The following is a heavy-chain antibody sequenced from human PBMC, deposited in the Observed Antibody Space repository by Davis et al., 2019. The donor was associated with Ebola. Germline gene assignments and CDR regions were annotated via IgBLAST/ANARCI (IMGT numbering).Heavy chain of an antibody. J-gene: IGHJ5*02. CDR3: ARYHSPLPDIVVVSAAIQGWFDP. CDR2: IYYSGST. CDR1: GGSISSYY. Sequence: SETLSLTCTVPGGSISSYYWSWIRQPPGKGLEWNGYIYYSGSTYYNPSLKSRVTISVDTSKNQFSLKLSSVTAADTAVYYCARYHSPLPDIVVVSAAIQGWFDPWGQGTLVTVSS. V-gene: IGHV4-59*12. D-gene: IGHD2-2*02.